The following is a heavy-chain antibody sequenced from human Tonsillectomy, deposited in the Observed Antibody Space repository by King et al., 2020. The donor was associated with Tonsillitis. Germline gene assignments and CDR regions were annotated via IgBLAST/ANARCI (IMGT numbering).Heavy chain of an antibody. Sequence: VQLVESGGGLVQPGRSLRLSCAASGFTFSSYAMHWVRQAPGKGLEWVAVISYDGSNKYYADSVMGRFTISRDNSKNTLYLQMNSLRAEDTAVYYCARGGYYYDSSGLDYWGQGTLVTVSS. J-gene: IGHJ4*02. V-gene: IGHV3-30*04. CDR3: ARGGYYYDSSGLDY. D-gene: IGHD3-22*01. CDR1: GFTFSSYA. CDR2: ISYDGSNK.